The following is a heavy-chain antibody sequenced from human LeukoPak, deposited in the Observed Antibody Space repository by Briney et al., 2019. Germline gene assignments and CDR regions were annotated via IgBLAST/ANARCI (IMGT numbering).Heavy chain of an antibody. J-gene: IGHJ4*02. V-gene: IGHV3-74*01. CDR1: GFTFSSYW. Sequence: QSGGSLRLSCAASGFTFSSYWMHWVRQAPGKGLVWVSRINSDGSSTSYADSVKGRFTISRDYAKNTLYLQMNSLRAEDTAVYYCARENSGTTGDYWGQGTLVTVSS. CDR2: INSDGSST. D-gene: IGHD6-19*01. CDR3: ARENSGTTGDY.